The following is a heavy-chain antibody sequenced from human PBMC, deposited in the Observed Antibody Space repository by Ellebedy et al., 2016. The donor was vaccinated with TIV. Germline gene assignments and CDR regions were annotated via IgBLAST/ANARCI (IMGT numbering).Heavy chain of an antibody. Sequence: GESLKISCAASGFTFSSYGMHWVRQAPGKGLEWVAVIWYDGSNKYYADSVKGRFTISRDNSKNTLYLQMNSLRAEDTAVYYCARQRGYYDSSGPHFDDWGQGTLVTVSS. CDR1: GFTFSSYG. D-gene: IGHD3-22*01. CDR3: ARQRGYYDSSGPHFDD. J-gene: IGHJ4*02. CDR2: IWYDGSNK. V-gene: IGHV3-33*01.